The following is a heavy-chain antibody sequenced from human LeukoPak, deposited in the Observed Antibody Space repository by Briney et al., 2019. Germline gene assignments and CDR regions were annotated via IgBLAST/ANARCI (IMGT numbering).Heavy chain of an antibody. J-gene: IGHJ4*02. V-gene: IGHV4-59*01. CDR1: GGPINNYY. CDR3: ARIVPYNYGYVDY. D-gene: IGHD5-18*01. Sequence: SETLSLTCTVSGGPINNYYWSWIRQPPGKGLEWIGYIYYSGSTNYNSSLKSRVSISVDTSKNQFSLKLSSVTAADTAVYYCARIVPYNYGYVDYWGQGTLVTVSS. CDR2: IYYSGST.